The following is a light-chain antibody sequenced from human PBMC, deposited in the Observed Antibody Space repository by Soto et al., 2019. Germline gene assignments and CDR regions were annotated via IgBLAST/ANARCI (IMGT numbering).Light chain of an antibody. Sequence: EIVMTQSPATLSVSPGERATLSCRASQSVSSNLAWYHLKPGQAPRLLIYGASTRATGIPARFSGSGSGTEFTLTISSLQSEDFAVYYCQKYNNWPVTFGQGTKVEIK. CDR2: GAS. CDR1: QSVSSN. V-gene: IGKV3-15*01. J-gene: IGKJ1*01. CDR3: QKYNNWPVT.